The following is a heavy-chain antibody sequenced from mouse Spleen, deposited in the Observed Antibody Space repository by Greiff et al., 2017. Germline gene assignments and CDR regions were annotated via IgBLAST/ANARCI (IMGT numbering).Heavy chain of an antibody. D-gene: IGHD1-1*01. V-gene: IGHV5-6-4*01. CDR2: ISSGGSYT. J-gene: IGHJ2*01. CDR3: TRGYYGLDY. Sequence: EVQGVESGGGLVKPGGSLKLSCAASGFTFSSYTMSWVRQTPEKRLEWVATISSGGSYTYYPDSVKVRFTISRDNAKNTLYLKMSSLKSEDTAMYYCTRGYYGLDYWGQGTTLTVSS. CDR1: GFTFSSYT.